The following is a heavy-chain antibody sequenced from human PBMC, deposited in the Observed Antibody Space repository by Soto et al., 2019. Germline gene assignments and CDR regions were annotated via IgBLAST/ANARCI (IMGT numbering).Heavy chain of an antibody. CDR3: AKKAGRGSPLAHAFDT. Sequence: SVKVSCKASGGSFSSYAISWVRQAPGQGLEWMGGIIPIFGTPNNAQKFQGRVTITADESTSTAYMELSSLRSDDTAVYYCAKKAGRGSPLAHAFDTWGQRTTVTVSS. V-gene: IGHV1-69*13. D-gene: IGHD3-10*01. CDR1: GGSFSSYA. J-gene: IGHJ3*02. CDR2: IIPIFGTP.